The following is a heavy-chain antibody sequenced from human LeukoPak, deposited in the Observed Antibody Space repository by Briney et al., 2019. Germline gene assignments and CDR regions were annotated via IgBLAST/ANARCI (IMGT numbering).Heavy chain of an antibody. CDR1: GFTFSSYW. D-gene: IGHD2-2*01. J-gene: IGHJ3*02. CDR3: AKDHIVVVPATSLHDAFDI. V-gene: IGHV3-74*01. CDR2: INTDGSTT. Sequence: GGSLRLSCAASGFTFSSYWMHWVRQAPGEGLVWVSRINTDGSTTSYADSVKGRFTISRDNAENTLYLQMSSLRAEDTAVYYCAKDHIVVVPATSLHDAFDIWGQGTMVTVSS.